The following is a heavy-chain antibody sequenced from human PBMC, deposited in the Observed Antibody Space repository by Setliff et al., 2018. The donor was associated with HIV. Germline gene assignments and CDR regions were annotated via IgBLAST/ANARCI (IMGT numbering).Heavy chain of an antibody. CDR3: AKDYKTITMVRGVKEGLDY. D-gene: IGHD3-10*01. Sequence: SETLSLTCAVSGGSIGGTHYWHWVRQPPGRGLEWIGDIHHSGDTNYNPSLKSRVTLSIDNFNNQFSLKLTSVTAADTAVYYCAKDYKTITMVRGVKEGLDYWGQGTLVTVSS. CDR2: IHHSGDT. V-gene: IGHV4-4*02. CDR1: GGSIGGTHY. J-gene: IGHJ4*02.